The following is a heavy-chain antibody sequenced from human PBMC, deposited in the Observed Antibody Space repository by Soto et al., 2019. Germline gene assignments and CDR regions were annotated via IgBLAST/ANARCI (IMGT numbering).Heavy chain of an antibody. J-gene: IGHJ6*02. V-gene: IGHV2-5*02. CDR3: AHSLVATIRQGKYYYYGMDV. Sequence: QITLKESGPTLVKPTQTLTLTCTFSGFSLSTSGVGVGWIRQPPGKALEWLALIYWDDDKRFSPSVKSRLTITKDTSQTQKVHXMTNMDPVDTATYYCAHSLVATIRQGKYYYYGMDVWGQGTTVTVSS. CDR2: IYWDDDK. CDR1: GFSLSTSGVG. D-gene: IGHD5-12*01.